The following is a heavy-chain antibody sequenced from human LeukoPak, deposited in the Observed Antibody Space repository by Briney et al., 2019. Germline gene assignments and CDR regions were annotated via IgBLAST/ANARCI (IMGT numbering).Heavy chain of an antibody. D-gene: IGHD4-11*01. CDR3: ARGDYSKSYYYYYGMDV. CDR2: IGTAGDT. J-gene: IGHJ6*02. V-gene: IGHV3-13*01. Sequence: PGGSLRLSCAASGFTFSSYDKHWVRQATGKGLEWVSAIGTAGDTYYPSSVKGRFTISRENAKNSLYLQMNSLRAGDTAVYYCARGDYSKSYYYYYGMDVWGQGTTVTVSS. CDR1: GFTFSSYD.